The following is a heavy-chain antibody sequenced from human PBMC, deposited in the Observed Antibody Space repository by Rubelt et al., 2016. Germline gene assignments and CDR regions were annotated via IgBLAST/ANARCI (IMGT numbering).Heavy chain of an antibody. CDR1: GFTFSIHG. CDR2: IHNDGSNK. V-gene: IGHV3-33*01. Sequence: QVQLVESGGGVVQPGRSLRLSCAASGFTFSIHGMHWVRQAPGKGLEWLALIHNDGSNKFYADSVKGRFTISRNNSKNTLYRRMNSLRAEDTAVYFGARNGGDSWGQGTLVTVSS. J-gene: IGHJ4*02. CDR3: ARNGGDS.